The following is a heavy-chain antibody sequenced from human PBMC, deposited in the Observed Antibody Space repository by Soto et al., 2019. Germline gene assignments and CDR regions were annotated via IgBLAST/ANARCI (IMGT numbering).Heavy chain of an antibody. J-gene: IGHJ5*02. CDR1: GYSISSGYY. Sequence: PWETLSLTCAVSGYSISSGYYWGWVRQPPGKGLEWIASIYHSGSTYYNPSLKSRVTISVDTSKNQLSLKLSSVTAADTAVYYCARGAAKVTPGCFDPWGQGTPVTVSS. CDR3: ARGAAKVTPGCFDP. D-gene: IGHD4-17*01. CDR2: IYHSGST. V-gene: IGHV4-38-2*01.